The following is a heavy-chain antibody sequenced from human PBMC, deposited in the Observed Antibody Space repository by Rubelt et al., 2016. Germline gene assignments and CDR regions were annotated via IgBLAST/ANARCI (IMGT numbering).Heavy chain of an antibody. D-gene: IGHD6-6*01. J-gene: IGHJ5*02. CDR3: ARVIAAREDYNWFDP. V-gene: IGHV7-4-1*02. CDR2: INTNTGTP. CDR1: GYTFNSYG. Sequence: QVQLAQSGAEVKKPGASVKVSCKASGYTFNSYGISWVRQAPGQGLEWMGWINTNTGTPTYAQGFTGRFVFALDTSVSTAYLQISSLKAEDTAVYYCARVIAAREDYNWFDPWGQGTLVTVSS.